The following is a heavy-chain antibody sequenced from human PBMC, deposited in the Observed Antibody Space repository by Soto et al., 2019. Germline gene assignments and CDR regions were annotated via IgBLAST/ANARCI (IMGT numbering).Heavy chain of an antibody. CDR1: GGTFSSYA. V-gene: IGHV1-69*01. CDR3: ARGGGGWELYGLDAFDI. CDR2: IIPIFGTA. Sequence: QVQLVQSGAEVKKPGSSVKVSCKASGGTFSSYAISWVRQAPGQGLEWMGGIIPIFGTANYAPKFQGRVTITADEATITAYLELSSLRSEDTAVYYCARGGGGWELYGLDAFDIWGQGTMVTVSS. D-gene: IGHD1-26*01. J-gene: IGHJ3*02.